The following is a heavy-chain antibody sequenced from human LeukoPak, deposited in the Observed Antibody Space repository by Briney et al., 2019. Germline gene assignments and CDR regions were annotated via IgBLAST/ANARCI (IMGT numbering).Heavy chain of an antibody. J-gene: IGHJ4*02. CDR1: GGSISSSSYY. Sequence: SETLSLTCTVSGGSISSSSYYWGWIRQPPGKGLEWIGSIYYSGSTYYNPSLKSRVTISVDTSKNQFSLKLSSVTAAGTAVYYCARSGRADSYYGSGSYYTFFDYWGQGTLVTVSS. CDR2: IYYSGST. D-gene: IGHD3-10*01. V-gene: IGHV4-39*01. CDR3: ARSGRADSYYGSGSYYTFFDY.